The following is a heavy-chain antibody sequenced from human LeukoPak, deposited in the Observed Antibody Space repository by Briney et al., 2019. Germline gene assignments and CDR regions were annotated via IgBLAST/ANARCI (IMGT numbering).Heavy chain of an antibody. CDR2: INPNSGGT. D-gene: IGHD6-6*01. V-gene: IGHV1-2*02. CDR1: GYTFTGYY. J-gene: IGHJ4*02. Sequence: GASVKVSCKASGYTFTGYYMHWVRQAPGQGLEWMGWINPNSGGTNYAQKFQGRVTMTRDTSISTAYMELSSLRSDDTAVYYCARDQEYSSSLADYWGQGTLVTVSS. CDR3: ARDQEYSSSLADY.